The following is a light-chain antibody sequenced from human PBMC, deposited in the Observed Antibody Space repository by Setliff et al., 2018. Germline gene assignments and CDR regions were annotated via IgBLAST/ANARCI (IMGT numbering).Light chain of an antibody. CDR2: GNS. Sequence: QSVLTQPPSVSGAPGQRVTISCPGTSSDIGAGYGVHWYQQLPGTAPKLLIYGNSNRPSGVPDRFSGSKSGTSASLAIAGLQAEDEADYYCQSYGGSLSGYVFGTGTKVTVL. CDR3: QSYGGSLSGYV. CDR1: SSDIGAGYG. J-gene: IGLJ1*01. V-gene: IGLV1-40*01.